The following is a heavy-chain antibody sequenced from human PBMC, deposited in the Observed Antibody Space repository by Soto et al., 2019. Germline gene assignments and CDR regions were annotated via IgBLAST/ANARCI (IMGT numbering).Heavy chain of an antibody. D-gene: IGHD3-10*01. CDR3: AKASSPITISLFDY. CDR1: GLTFSSYG. Sequence: QPGGSLRLSCAASGLTFSSYGMHWVRQAPGKGLEWVAVISYDGSNKYYADSVKGRFTISRDNSKNTLYLQMNSLRAEDTAVYYCAKASSPITISLFDYWAQGTLVTVSS. CDR2: ISYDGSNK. J-gene: IGHJ4*02. V-gene: IGHV3-30*18.